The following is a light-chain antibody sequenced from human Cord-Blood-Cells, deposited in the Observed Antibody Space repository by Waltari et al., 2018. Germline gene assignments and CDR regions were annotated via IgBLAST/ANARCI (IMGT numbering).Light chain of an antibody. CDR3: QQYNNYPWT. Sequence: LQMNPSPSTLSSSVRDRINVTCRASQNISICFAWYQQKTGKAPNLLIYGASSLESGVPSRFGGGGSGTEFTLTISSLQPDDFATYYCQQYNNYPWTFGQGTKVEI. V-gene: IGKV1-5*01. J-gene: IGKJ1*01. CDR2: GAS. CDR1: QNISIC.